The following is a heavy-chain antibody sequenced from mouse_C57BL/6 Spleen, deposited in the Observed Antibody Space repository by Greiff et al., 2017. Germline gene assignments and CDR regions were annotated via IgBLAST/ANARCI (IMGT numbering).Heavy chain of an antibody. V-gene: IGHV14-1*01. J-gene: IGHJ2*01. D-gene: IGHD1-1*01. CDR2: IDPEDGDT. Sequence: VQLQQSGAELVRPGASVKLSCTASGFNIKDYYMHWVKQRPEQGLEWIGRIDPEDGDTEYAPKFQGKATMTADTSSNTAYLQLSSLTSEDTAVYYCTTPLITTVVATHLDYWGQGTTLTVSS. CDR3: TTPLITTVVATHLDY. CDR1: GFNIKDYY.